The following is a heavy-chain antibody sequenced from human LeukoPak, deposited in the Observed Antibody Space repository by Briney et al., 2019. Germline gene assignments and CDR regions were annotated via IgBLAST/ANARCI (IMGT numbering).Heavy chain of an antibody. J-gene: IGHJ4*02. Sequence: SETLSLTCTVSGGSISSDYWSWIRQSPGKGLEWIGYIYYRGSTNYNPSLKSRVTILVDTSKNQFSLKLSSVTAADTAIYYCARVMYASGSGFDYWGQGTLVTVSS. CDR2: IYYRGST. D-gene: IGHD3-10*01. V-gene: IGHV4-59*01. CDR3: ARVMYASGSGFDY. CDR1: GGSISSDY.